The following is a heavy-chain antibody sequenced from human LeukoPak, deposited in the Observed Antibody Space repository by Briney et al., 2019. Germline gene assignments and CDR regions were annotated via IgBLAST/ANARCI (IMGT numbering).Heavy chain of an antibody. Sequence: SETLSLTCTVSGGSISSYCWSWIRQPAGKGLEWIGRIYTSGSTNYNPSLKSRVTMSVDTSKNQFSLKLSSVTAADTAVYYCARVGAAAGSFGTFDIWGQGTMVTVSS. V-gene: IGHV4-4*07. CDR2: IYTSGST. D-gene: IGHD6-13*01. CDR3: ARVGAAAGSFGTFDI. J-gene: IGHJ3*02. CDR1: GGSISSYC.